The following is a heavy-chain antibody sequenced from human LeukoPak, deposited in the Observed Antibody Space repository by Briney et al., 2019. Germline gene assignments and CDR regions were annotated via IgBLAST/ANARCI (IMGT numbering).Heavy chain of an antibody. CDR2: IKQDRSEK. V-gene: IGHV3-7*01. D-gene: IGHD3-10*01. CDR3: AKGAFRDQVQGYYYMDV. Sequence: GGSLRLSCAASGFTFSSYAMSWVRQAPGKGLEWVANIKQDRSEKYYVDSVKGRFIISRDNAKNSLYLQMNSLRAEDTAVYYCAKGAFRDQVQGYYYMDVWGKGTTVTVSS. J-gene: IGHJ6*03. CDR1: GFTFSSYA.